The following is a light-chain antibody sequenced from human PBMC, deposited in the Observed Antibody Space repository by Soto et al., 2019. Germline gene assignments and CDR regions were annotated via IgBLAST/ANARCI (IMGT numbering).Light chain of an antibody. CDR2: KAS. Sequence: DIQMTQSPSTLSASVGDRVTITCRASQSISSWLDWYQQKPGKAPKLLIYKASSLESGVPSKFSGSASGTEFTLTISSLQPDDFATYYCQQYNSYSTTFGQGTKVDIK. J-gene: IGKJ1*01. CDR3: QQYNSYSTT. V-gene: IGKV1-5*03. CDR1: QSISSW.